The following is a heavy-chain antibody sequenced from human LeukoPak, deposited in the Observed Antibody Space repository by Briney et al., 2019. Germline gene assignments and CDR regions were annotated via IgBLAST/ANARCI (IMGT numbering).Heavy chain of an antibody. CDR1: GFTFSSYG. CDR2: IRSKANSYAT. CDR3: TSHSSSSPDY. Sequence: PGGSLRLSCAASGFTFSSYGIHWVRQASGKGLEWVGRIRSKANSYATAYAASVKGRFTISRDDSKNTAYLQMNSLKTEDTAVYYCTSHSSSSPDYWGQGTLVTVSS. V-gene: IGHV3-73*01. D-gene: IGHD6-13*01. J-gene: IGHJ4*02.